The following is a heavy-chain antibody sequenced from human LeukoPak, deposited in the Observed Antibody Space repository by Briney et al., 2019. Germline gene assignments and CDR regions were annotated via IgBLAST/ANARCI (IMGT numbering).Heavy chain of an antibody. J-gene: IGHJ4*02. CDR2: IRAHNGDT. D-gene: IGHD2-2*01. CDR3: ARGEFICTINTCYASALVS. Sequence: VASVKVSCKASGYTFTSYAISWVRQAPGQGLEWMGWIRAHNGDTNHAQQLQGRVTMTTDTSTRTAYMELRSLRSEDTAVYYCARGEFICTINTCYASALVSWGQGTLVTVSS. V-gene: IGHV1-18*01. CDR1: GYTFTSYA.